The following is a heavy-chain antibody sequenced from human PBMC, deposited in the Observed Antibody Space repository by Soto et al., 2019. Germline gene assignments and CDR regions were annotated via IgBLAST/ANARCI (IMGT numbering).Heavy chain of an antibody. J-gene: IGHJ4*02. CDR2: ISYDGNNK. CDR1: GFTFSSYA. D-gene: IGHD3-16*02. Sequence: PGGSLRLSCAASGFTFSSYAMHWVRQAPGKGLEWVAVISYDGNNKYYADSVKGRFTISRDNSKNTLYLQMNSLRAEDTAVYYCARDSLPHYDYVWGSYRSTFFDYWGQGTLVTVSS. CDR3: ARDSLPHYDYVWGSYRSTFFDY. V-gene: IGHV3-30-3*01.